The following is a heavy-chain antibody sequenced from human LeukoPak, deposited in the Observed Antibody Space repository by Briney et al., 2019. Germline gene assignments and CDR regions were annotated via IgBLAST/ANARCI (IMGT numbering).Heavy chain of an antibody. V-gene: IGHV4-39*07. CDR1: GGSISSSSYY. Sequence: PSETLSLTCTVSGGSISSSSYYWGWIRQPPGKGLEWIGSIYYSGSTYYNPSLKSRVTISVDTSKNQFSLKLSSVTAADTAVYYCARGLDSGYIQNFDYWGQGTLVTVSS. J-gene: IGHJ4*02. CDR2: IYYSGST. CDR3: ARGLDSGYIQNFDY. D-gene: IGHD5-18*01.